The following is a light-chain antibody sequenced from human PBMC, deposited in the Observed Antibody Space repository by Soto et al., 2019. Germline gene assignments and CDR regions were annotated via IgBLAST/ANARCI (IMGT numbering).Light chain of an antibody. CDR1: SSDVGGYNY. CDR2: DVS. Sequence: QSALTQPASVSGSPGQSITISCTGTSSDVGGYNYVSWYQQHPGKAPKLMIYDVSNRPSGVSNRFSGSKSGNTASLTISRLQAEDEADYYCSSYTSSSIPYVFGTGTKVTVL. V-gene: IGLV2-14*01. CDR3: SSYTSSSIPYV. J-gene: IGLJ1*01.